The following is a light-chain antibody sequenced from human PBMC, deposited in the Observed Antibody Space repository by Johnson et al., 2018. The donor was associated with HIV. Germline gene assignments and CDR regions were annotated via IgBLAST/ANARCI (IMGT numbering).Light chain of an antibody. J-gene: IGLJ1*01. V-gene: IGLV1-51*01. CDR2: DNN. CDR3: GTWDTSLRVGF. CDR1: SSNVGSSF. Sequence: QAVLTQPPSVSAAPGQTVTISCSGSSSNVGSSFVYWYRQIPGRAPKLLIYDNNKRPSGIPDRFSGSKSGTSATLGITGLQTGDEADYYCGTWDTSLRVGFFGTGTKVTVL.